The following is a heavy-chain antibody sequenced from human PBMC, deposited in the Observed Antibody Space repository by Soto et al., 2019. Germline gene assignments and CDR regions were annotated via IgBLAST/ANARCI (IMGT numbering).Heavy chain of an antibody. CDR3: AGARPAAGTDYYGMDV. D-gene: IGHD6-13*01. Sequence: ASVKVSCKASGYTFTSYGISCVRQAPGQGLEWMGWISAYNGNTNYAQKLQGRVTMTTDTSTSTAYMELRSLRSDDTAVYYCAGARPAAGTDYYGMDVWGQGTTVTVSS. V-gene: IGHV1-18*01. CDR2: ISAYNGNT. J-gene: IGHJ6*02. CDR1: GYTFTSYG.